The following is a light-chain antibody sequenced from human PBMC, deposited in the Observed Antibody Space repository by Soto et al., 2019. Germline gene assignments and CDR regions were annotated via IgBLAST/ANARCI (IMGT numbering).Light chain of an antibody. CDR1: QGISSY. J-gene: IGKJ1*01. CDR3: QQYYSYPRT. V-gene: IGKV1-8*01. Sequence: SXGDRFTITCRASQGISSYLAWYQQKPGKAPKLLIYAASTLQSGVPSRFSGSGSGTDFTLTISCLQSEDFATYYCQQYYSYPRTFGQGTKVDI. CDR2: AAS.